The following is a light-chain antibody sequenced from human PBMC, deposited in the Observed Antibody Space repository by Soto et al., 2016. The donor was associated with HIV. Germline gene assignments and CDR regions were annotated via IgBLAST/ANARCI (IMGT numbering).Light chain of an antibody. CDR3: QVWDVSSDLVV. Sequence: SYELSQPPSLSVAPRKTARITCGGDNVGSKSVQWYQQKPGQAPVLVVYDDSDRPSGIPERFSGSNSGNTATLTISGVEAGDEADCYCQVWDVSSDLVVFGGGTKLTVL. V-gene: IGLV3-21*03. CDR1: NVGSKS. J-gene: IGLJ2*01. CDR2: DDS.